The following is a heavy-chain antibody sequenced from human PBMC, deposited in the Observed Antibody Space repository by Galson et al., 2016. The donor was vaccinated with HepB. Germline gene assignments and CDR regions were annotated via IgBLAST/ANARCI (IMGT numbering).Heavy chain of an antibody. CDR1: GFTFSSYA. CDR2: ISYDGNKK. J-gene: IGHJ6*02. CDR3: ARGGARFRCFDWPSYYFAMDV. V-gene: IGHV3-30*04. D-gene: IGHD3-9*01. Sequence: SLRLSCAASGFTFSSYAMHWVRQAPGKGLEWVAVISYDGNKKYYADSVKGRFIISRDNSKNTLFLQMNSLRPEDTAVFHCARGGARFRCFDWPSYYFAMDVWGQGTTVTVSS.